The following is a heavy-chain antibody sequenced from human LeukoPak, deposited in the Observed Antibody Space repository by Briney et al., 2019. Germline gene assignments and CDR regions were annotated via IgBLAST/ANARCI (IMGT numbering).Heavy chain of an antibody. J-gene: IGHJ4*02. V-gene: IGHV6-1*01. Sequence: SQTLSLTCAISGDSVSSNSAAWNWIRQSPSRGLEWLGRTYYRSKWYNDYALSVKSRITVNPDTSKNQFSLQLNSVTPEDMAVYYCAGVSKLYSSSSYFDSWGPGTLVTGSS. CDR1: GDSVSSNSAA. CDR2: TYYRSKWYN. CDR3: AGVSKLYSSSSYFDS. D-gene: IGHD6-13*01.